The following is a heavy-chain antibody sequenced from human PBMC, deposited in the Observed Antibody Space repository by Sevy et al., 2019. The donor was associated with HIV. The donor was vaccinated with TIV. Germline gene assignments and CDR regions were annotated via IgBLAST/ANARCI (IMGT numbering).Heavy chain of an antibody. CDR2: ISVYNGNI. V-gene: IGHV1-18*01. Sequence: ASVKVSYKAFGYSIRNYEITWVRQAPGQGLEWMGWISVYNGNIKYAENFQGRVTMTTDTSTTTVYMELNSLTYDDTAIYYCARVGTPSSGYDYWGQGTLVTVSS. CDR1: GYSIRNYE. D-gene: IGHD6-19*01. CDR3: ARVGTPSSGYDY. J-gene: IGHJ4*02.